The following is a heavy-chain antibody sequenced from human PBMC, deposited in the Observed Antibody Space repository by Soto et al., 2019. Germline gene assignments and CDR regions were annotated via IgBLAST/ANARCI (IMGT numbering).Heavy chain of an antibody. D-gene: IGHD2-15*01. V-gene: IGHV4-31*03. CDR3: ARDADHCSGGSCYSWYFDY. J-gene: IGHJ4*02. Sequence: SETLSLTCTVSGGSISSGCYYWSWIRQHPGKGLEWIGYIYCSGSTYYNPSLKSRVTISVDTSKNQFSLKLSSVTAADTAVYYCARDADHCSGGSCYSWYFDYWGQGTLVTVSS. CDR2: IYCSGST. CDR1: GGSISSGCYY.